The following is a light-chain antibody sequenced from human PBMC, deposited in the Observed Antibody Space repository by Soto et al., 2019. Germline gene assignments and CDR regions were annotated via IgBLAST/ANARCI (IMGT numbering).Light chain of an antibody. J-gene: IGLJ2*01. CDR3: SSYTTRTTLI. Sequence: QSALTQPDSVSGSPGQSITIYCTGTSSDVGGYNYVSWYQHHPGKAPKLMIFGDSKRPSGVSNRFSGSKSGNTASLTISGLQADDEADYYCSSYTTRTTLIFGGGTKLTVL. CDR1: SSDVGGYNY. CDR2: GDS. V-gene: IGLV2-14*03.